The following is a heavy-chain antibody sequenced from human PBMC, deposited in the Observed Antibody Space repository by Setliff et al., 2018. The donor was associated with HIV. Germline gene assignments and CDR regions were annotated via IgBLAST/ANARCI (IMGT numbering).Heavy chain of an antibody. D-gene: IGHD1-20*01. Sequence: PSETLSLTCAVYRGSFSHYYWTWIRQSPGKGLEWIAEINQERTTFYNPSLKSRVTMSLDTSRNEVSLRLSSVTAADTATYFCARVSFNFDNVRCFDLWGPGTLVTVSS. CDR3: ARVSFNFDNVRCFDL. V-gene: IGHV4-34*01. CDR1: RGSFSHYY. J-gene: IGHJ2*01. CDR2: INQERTT.